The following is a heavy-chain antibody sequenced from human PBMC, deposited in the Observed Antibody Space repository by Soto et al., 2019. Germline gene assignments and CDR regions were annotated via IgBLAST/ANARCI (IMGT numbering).Heavy chain of an antibody. CDR3: ARSGHGYYDSSGYYCLGYWYFDL. D-gene: IGHD3-22*01. V-gene: IGHV1-46*03. CDR2: INPSGGST. Sequence: QVQLVQSGAEVKKPGASVKVSCKASGYTFTSYYMHWVRQAPGQGLEWMGIINPSGGSTSYAQKLQGRVTMTRDTSTGTVYMEVSSVRSEDTAVYYCARSGHGYYDSSGYYCLGYWYFDLWGRGTLVTVSS. CDR1: GYTFTSYY. J-gene: IGHJ2*01.